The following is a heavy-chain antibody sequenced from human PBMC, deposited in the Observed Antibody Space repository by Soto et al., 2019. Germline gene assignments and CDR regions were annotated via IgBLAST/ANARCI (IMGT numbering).Heavy chain of an antibody. V-gene: IGHV4-59*01. CDR1: GGSIXSYY. D-gene: IGHD4-17*01. J-gene: IGHJ4*02. Sequence: SETLSLTCTFSGGSIXSYYWSLIRQPPGKGLEWIGYIYYSGSTNYNPSLKSRVTISVDASKNQFSLKLSSVTAADTAVYYCARAYGDYVFDYWGQGTLVTVSS. CDR3: ARAYGDYVFDY. CDR2: IYYSGST.